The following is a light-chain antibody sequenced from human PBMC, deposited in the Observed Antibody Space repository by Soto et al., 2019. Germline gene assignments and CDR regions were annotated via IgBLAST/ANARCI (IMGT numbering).Light chain of an antibody. CDR2: AAS. Sequence: DIQMTQSPSSLSASVGDRVTITCRASQSISSYLNWYQQKPGKAPKLLIYAASSLQSGVPSRFSGSGSGTDFTLTISSLQPEDFATYYCQQSYSTPRYTFGQGNQLEIK. J-gene: IGKJ2*01. CDR3: QQSYSTPRYT. CDR1: QSISSY. V-gene: IGKV1-39*01.